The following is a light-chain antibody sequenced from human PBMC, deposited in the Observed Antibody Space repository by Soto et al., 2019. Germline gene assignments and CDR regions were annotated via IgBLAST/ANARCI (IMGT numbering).Light chain of an antibody. CDR3: QQYNDWPRT. J-gene: IGKJ1*01. CDR1: QSVSSN. V-gene: IGKV3-15*01. Sequence: VVMTQSPAAVSVSTGERVTLSCRASQSVSSNLAWYQQKPGQAPRLLIYGASTRATDIPVRFSGSGSGTEFTLTISSLQSEDFAVYYCQQYNDWPRTFGQGTIVDI. CDR2: GAS.